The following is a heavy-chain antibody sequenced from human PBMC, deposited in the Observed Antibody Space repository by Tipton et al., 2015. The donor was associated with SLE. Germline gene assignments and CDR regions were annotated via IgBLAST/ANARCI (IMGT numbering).Heavy chain of an antibody. CDR2: ISYSGSP. V-gene: IGHV4-59*11. CDR1: GDSMSSHY. D-gene: IGHD3-3*01. J-gene: IGHJ4*02. Sequence: TLSLTCTVSGDSMSSHYWSRIRQPPGKGLEWIGCISYSGSPKYNPSLKSRVTISEDTSKNQFSLRLSSVTAADTALYCCARVGSYDLYYFDYWGQGRLVTVSS. CDR3: ARVGSYDLYYFDY.